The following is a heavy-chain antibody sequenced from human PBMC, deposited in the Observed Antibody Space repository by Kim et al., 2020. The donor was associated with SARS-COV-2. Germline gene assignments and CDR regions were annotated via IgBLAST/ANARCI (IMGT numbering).Heavy chain of an antibody. V-gene: IGHV3-21*01. CDR3: ARTRSHAFDI. J-gene: IGHJ3*02. Sequence: YIYYADSVKRIFTLSRDISKNSLYLQMNRLRAEDTAVYYWARTRSHAFDIWGQGTIVTVSS. CDR2: YI. D-gene: IGHD4-17*01.